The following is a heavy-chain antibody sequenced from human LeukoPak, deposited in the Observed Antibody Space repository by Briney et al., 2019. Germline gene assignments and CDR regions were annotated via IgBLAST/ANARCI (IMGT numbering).Heavy chain of an antibody. V-gene: IGHV3-30*03. CDR1: GFTFSSYW. CDR3: ARDRSANSRVYYFDY. D-gene: IGHD4/OR15-4a*01. J-gene: IGHJ4*02. Sequence: GGSLRLSCAASGFTFSSYWMTWVRQAPGKGLEWVAIISYDGSNRFQAESVKGRFTISRDNSKNTLYLQMNSLSAEDTAVYYCARDRSANSRVYYFDYWGLGTLVTVSS. CDR2: ISYDGSNR.